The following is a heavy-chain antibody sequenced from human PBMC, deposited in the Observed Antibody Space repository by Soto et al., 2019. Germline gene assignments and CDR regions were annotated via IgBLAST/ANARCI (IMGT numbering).Heavy chain of an antibody. V-gene: IGHV4-30-4*01. J-gene: IGHJ6*02. Sequence: QVQLQESGPGLVKPSQTLSLTCTVSGGSISSGDYYWSWIRQPPGKGLEWIGYIYYSGSTYYNPSLKSRVTISVDTSKNQFSLKLSSVTAADTAVYYCARDPLRFGELLPYGMDVWGQGTTVTVSS. CDR2: IYYSGST. D-gene: IGHD3-10*01. CDR3: ARDPLRFGELLPYGMDV. CDR1: GGSISSGDYY.